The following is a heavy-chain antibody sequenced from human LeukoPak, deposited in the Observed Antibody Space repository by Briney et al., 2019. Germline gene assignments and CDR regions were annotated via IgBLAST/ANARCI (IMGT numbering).Heavy chain of an antibody. CDR1: GFTFITYG. CDR2: IWFEGSNQ. V-gene: IGHV3-33*01. D-gene: IGHD6-19*01. CDR3: ARDRGSGDSFDL. Sequence: GSLRLSCAASGFTFITYGMHWVRQAPGKGLEGVAVIWFEGSNQYYVDSVRGRFSISRDNSKNTLYLQMNTLRAEDTGVYYCARDRGSGDSFDLWGQGAMVTVSS. J-gene: IGHJ3*01.